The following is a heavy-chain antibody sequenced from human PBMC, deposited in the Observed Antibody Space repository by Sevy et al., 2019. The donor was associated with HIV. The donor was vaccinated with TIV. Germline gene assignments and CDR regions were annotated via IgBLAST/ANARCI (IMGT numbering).Heavy chain of an antibody. CDR2: MSYNGNKK. CDR1: GFSFSRSP. Sequence: GGSLRLSCATSGFSFSRSPMHWVRQAPGKGLEWVAVMSYNGNKKYNEDSVKGRFTISRDDPKNTLYLQMNSLRAEDTAVYYCAKETDAFDIWGQGTTVTVSS. CDR3: AKETDAFDI. J-gene: IGHJ3*02. V-gene: IGHV3-30*04.